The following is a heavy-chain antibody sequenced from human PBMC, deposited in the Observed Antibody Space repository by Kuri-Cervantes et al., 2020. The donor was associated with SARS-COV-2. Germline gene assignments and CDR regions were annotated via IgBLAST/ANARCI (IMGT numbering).Heavy chain of an antibody. CDR1: GGSISSYY. J-gene: IGHJ6*02. CDR3: ARDRRRGVDV. V-gene: IGHV4-59*01. CDR2: IYYSGST. Sequence: SETLSLTCTVSGGSISSYYWSWIRQPPGKGLEWIGYIYYSGSTNYNPSLKSRVTISVDTSKNQFSLKLSSVTAADTAVYYCARDRRRGVDVWGQGTTVTVSS.